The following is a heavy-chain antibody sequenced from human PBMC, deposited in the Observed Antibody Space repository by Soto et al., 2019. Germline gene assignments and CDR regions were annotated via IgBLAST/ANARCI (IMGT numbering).Heavy chain of an antibody. CDR2: IYYSGST. CDR1: GGSISSGGYY. D-gene: IGHD2-2*01. Sequence: QVQLQESGPGLMKPSQTLSLTCTVSGGSISSGGYYWSWIRQHPGKGLEWIGYIYYSGSTYYNPSLKSRVTISVDTSKNQFSLKLSSVTAADTAVYYCARSSTSANYFDYWGQGTLVTVYS. CDR3: ARSSTSANYFDY. V-gene: IGHV4-31*03. J-gene: IGHJ4*02.